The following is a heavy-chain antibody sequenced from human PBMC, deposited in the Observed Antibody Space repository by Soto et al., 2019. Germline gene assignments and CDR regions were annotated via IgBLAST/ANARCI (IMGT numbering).Heavy chain of an antibody. Sequence: ASVKVSCKASGYTFSNYEINWVRQAPGQGLEWMGWLNPKNNNTGYARNFQGRITMTMDTSTTTAHMELSSLTSDDTAVYYCARGCYDILTGDYHYGMDVWGQGTTVTVSS. J-gene: IGHJ6*02. CDR3: ARGCYDILTGDYHYGMDV. CDR1: GYTFSNYE. V-gene: IGHV1-8*01. CDR2: LNPKNNNT. D-gene: IGHD3-9*01.